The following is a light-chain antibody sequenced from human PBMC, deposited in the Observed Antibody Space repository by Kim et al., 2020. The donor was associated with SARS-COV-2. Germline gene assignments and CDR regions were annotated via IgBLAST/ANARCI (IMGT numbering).Light chain of an antibody. CDR3: QQYSNRWT. Sequence: SASVGDKVTITCRASHSISGGVAWYQQKPGKAPKLLIYDASSLESGVPSRFSGSGSGTDFTLIVSSLQPDDFATYYCQQYSNRWTFGQGTKVDIK. CDR1: HSISGG. J-gene: IGKJ1*01. CDR2: DAS. V-gene: IGKV1-5*01.